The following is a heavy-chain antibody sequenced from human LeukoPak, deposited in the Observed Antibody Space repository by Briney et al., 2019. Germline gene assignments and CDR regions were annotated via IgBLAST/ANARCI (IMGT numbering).Heavy chain of an antibody. V-gene: IGHV3-23*01. CDR2: ISGSSGRT. CDR1: GFTFSSYA. Sequence: GGSLRLSCAASGFTFSSYAMSWVRQAPGKGLEWVSVISGSSGRTYYADSVKGRFTISRDNSKNTPYLQMNSLRVEDTAVYYCAKTQLYGSGTIDYWGQGTLVTVSS. J-gene: IGHJ4*02. CDR3: AKTQLYGSGTIDY. D-gene: IGHD3-10*01.